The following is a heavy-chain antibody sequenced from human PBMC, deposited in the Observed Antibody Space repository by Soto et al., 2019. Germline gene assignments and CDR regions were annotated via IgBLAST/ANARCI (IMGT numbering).Heavy chain of an antibody. D-gene: IGHD7-27*01. CDR3: ARVGIERTLDY. V-gene: IGHV4-31*03. J-gene: IGHJ4*02. CDR2: IYYSGST. CDR1: GGSISSGGYY. Sequence: LSLTCTVSGGSISSGGYYWSWIRQHPGKGLEWIGYIYYSGSTYYNPSLKSRVTISVDTSKNQFSLKLSSVTAADTAVYYCARVGIERTLDYWGQGTLVTVSS.